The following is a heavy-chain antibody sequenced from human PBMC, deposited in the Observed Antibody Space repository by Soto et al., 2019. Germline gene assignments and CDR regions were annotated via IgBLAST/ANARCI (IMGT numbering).Heavy chain of an antibody. CDR3: ASSLGYCSTTSCPHYYFDF. V-gene: IGHV3-72*01. CDR2: TRNKANSYTT. CDR1: GFTFSAHY. D-gene: IGHD2-2*01. Sequence: EVQLVESGGGLVQPGGSLRLSCAASGFTFSAHYMDWVRQAPGKGLEWVGRTRNKANSYTTEYAASVKGRFTISRDDSESSLYLQMNSLKTEDTAVYYCASSLGYCSTTSCPHYYFDFWGQGTLVTVSS. J-gene: IGHJ4*02.